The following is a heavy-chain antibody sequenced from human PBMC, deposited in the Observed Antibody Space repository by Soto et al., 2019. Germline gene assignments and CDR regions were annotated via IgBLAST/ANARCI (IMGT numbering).Heavy chain of an antibody. CDR2: MNPNSANT. V-gene: IGHV1-8*01. CDR3: ARSRRAAAGNDY. CDR1: GYTFTNDD. J-gene: IGHJ4*02. Sequence: SVRVFCKTSGYTFTNDDINWVRQATGQGLEWMGWMNPNSANTGYAQKFQDRVTMTRNTSISTAYMELSSLRSEDTAVYYCARSRRAAAGNDYWGQGTLVTVS. D-gene: IGHD6-13*01.